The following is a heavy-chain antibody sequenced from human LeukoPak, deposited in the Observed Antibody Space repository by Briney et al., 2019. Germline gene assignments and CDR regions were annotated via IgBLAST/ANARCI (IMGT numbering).Heavy chain of an antibody. CDR3: ARDLTGTGDY. V-gene: IGHV3-64*01. CDR2: ITSDGGIT. Sequence: GGSLRLSCAVSGFTFSAYAMHWVRQAPGKGLEYVSSITSDGGITYYANSVKGRFTISRDNSRNTLYLQMGSLRAEDMAVYYCARDLTGTGDYWGQGTLVTVSS. J-gene: IGHJ4*02. D-gene: IGHD1-20*01. CDR1: GFTFSAYA.